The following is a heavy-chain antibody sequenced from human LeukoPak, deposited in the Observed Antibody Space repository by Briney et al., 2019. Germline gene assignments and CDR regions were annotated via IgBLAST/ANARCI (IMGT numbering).Heavy chain of an antibody. CDR3: ARVSSSGDYYDN. D-gene: IGHD3-10*01. CDR2: INPNGGGT. CDR1: GYTFTSYG. Sequence: ASVKVSCKASGYTFTSYGISWVRQAPGQGLEWMGWINPNGGGTNYAQKFQGRVTMTRDTSISTAYMELGGLRYDDTAVYYCARVSSSGDYYDNWGQGTLVTVSS. J-gene: IGHJ4*02. V-gene: IGHV1-2*02.